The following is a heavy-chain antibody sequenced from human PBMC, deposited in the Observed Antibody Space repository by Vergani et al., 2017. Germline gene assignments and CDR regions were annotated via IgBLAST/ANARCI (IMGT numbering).Heavy chain of an antibody. J-gene: IGHJ6*02. D-gene: IGHD6-13*01. CDR3: ARGYSSSWYFPRNYYYCMDV. CDR1: GGSFSGYY. CDR2: INHSGST. Sequence: QVQLQQWGAGLLKPSETLSLTCAVYGGSFSGYYWSWIRQPPGKGLEWIGEINHSGSTNYNPSLKSRVTISVDTSKNQFSLKLSSVNAADTAVYYCARGYSSSWYFPRNYYYCMDVWGQGTTVTVSS. V-gene: IGHV4-34*01.